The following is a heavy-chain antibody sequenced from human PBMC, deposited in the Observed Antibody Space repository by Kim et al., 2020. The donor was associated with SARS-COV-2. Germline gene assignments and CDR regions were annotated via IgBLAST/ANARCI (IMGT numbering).Heavy chain of an antibody. CDR1: SGSISTYY. V-gene: IGHV4-59*01. CDR3: ARVSIINYYVSGNYWVLKCFDY. J-gene: IGHJ4*02. CDR2: IFHTGST. D-gene: IGHD3-10*01. Sequence: SETLSLTCTVSSGSISTYYWSWIRQPPGKGLEWIGDIFHTGSTDYNPSLKSRVTMSVDTSKNQFSLKLSSVTTADTAVYFCARVSIINYYVSGNYWVLKCFDYWGQGTLVTVSS.